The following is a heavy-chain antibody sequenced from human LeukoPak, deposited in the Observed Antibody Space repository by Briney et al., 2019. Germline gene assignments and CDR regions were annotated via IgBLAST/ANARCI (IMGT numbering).Heavy chain of an antibody. CDR3: AREGYYGSGSPPSLYFDY. D-gene: IGHD3-10*01. CDR1: GFPFTVYP. V-gene: IGHV3-30-3*01. CDR2: SSSDETYK. J-gene: IGHJ4*02. Sequence: GGSLRLSWAASGFPFTVYPTHWVRQAPGKGLEWVSVSSSDETYKFYADSVRGRFTISRDNSRSTLYLQMNSLRPEDTAIYYCAREGYYGSGSPPSLYFDYWGQGTLVTVSS.